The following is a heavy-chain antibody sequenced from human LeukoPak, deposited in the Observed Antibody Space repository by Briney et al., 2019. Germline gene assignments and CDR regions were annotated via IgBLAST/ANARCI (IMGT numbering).Heavy chain of an antibody. Sequence: GESLKISCKGSGYSFTYDWIGWVRQMPGKGLEWMGIIYPGDSDTRYSPSFQGQVTISADKSTSTAYLQWSSLKASDTAMYFCARHYNYFDPWGQGTLVTVSS. J-gene: IGHJ5*02. CDR1: GYSFTYDW. CDR3: ARHYNYFDP. V-gene: IGHV5-51*01. CDR2: IYPGDSDT.